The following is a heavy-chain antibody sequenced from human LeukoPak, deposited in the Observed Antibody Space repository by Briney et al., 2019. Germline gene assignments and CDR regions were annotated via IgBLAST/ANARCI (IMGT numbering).Heavy chain of an antibody. CDR3: ARLGSGYYFAFDL. J-gene: IGHJ2*01. D-gene: IGHD3-22*01. CDR2: FYSDDKT. V-gene: IGHV3-66*04. Sequence: GGSLRLSCPASAFTVSHTYMGWVRQAPGKGLEWVSLFYSDDKTYYADSVKGRFTISRDTSKNTLSPQMHRLRDADTAVYYCARLGSGYYFAFDLWGRGTLVTVSS. CDR1: AFTVSHTY.